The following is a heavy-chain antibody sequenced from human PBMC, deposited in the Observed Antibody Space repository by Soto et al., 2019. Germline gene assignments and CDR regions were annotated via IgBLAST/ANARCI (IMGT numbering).Heavy chain of an antibody. V-gene: IGHV4-34*01. Sequence: QVQLQQWGAGLLKPSETLSLTCAVYGGSFSGYYWSWIRQPPGKGLEWIGEINHSGSPNYNPSLKSRVTISVDTSKNQFSLKLSSVTAADTAVYYCARFRGVMLRYYFDYWGQGTLVTVSS. J-gene: IGHJ4*02. D-gene: IGHD3-16*01. CDR3: ARFRGVMLRYYFDY. CDR1: GGSFSGYY. CDR2: INHSGSP.